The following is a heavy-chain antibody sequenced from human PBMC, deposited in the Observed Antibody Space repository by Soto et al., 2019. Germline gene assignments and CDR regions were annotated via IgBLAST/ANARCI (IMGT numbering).Heavy chain of an antibody. D-gene: IGHD3-10*01. CDR1: GDSVSSNSAA. Sequence: SQTLSLTCAISGDSVSSNSAAWNWIRQSPSRGLGWLGRTYYGSKWYNDYAVSVKSRITIDPDTSKNQFSLQLNSVTPEDTAGYYCARGSGKGWWFGELMSSRGAIHTWFDPWGQGTLVTVSS. CDR2: TYYGSKWYN. J-gene: IGHJ5*02. CDR3: ARGSGKGWWFGELMSSRGAIHTWFDP. V-gene: IGHV6-1*01.